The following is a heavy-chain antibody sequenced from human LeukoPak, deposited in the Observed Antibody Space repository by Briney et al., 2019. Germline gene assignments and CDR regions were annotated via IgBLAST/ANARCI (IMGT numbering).Heavy chain of an antibody. Sequence: PGGSLRLSCVVSGFSFLNYGMYWVRQAPGKGLEWVAFIRYDGSNKYYADSVKGRFTISRDNSKNTLYLQMNSLRAEDTAVYYCAPNRAAAGYYFDYWGQGTLVTVSS. CDR3: APNRAAAGYYFDY. V-gene: IGHV3-30*02. J-gene: IGHJ4*02. CDR2: IRYDGSNK. D-gene: IGHD6-13*01. CDR1: GFSFLNYG.